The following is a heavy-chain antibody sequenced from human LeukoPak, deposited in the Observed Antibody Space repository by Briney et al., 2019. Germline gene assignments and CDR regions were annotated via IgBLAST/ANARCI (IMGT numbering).Heavy chain of an antibody. Sequence: ASVKVSCKASGFTFTGYYMHWVRQAPGQGLEWMGWINPNSGGTNYAQKFQGRVTITADKSTSTAYMELSSLRSEDTAVYYCASSNYYDSSGFTIFDYWGQGTLVTVSS. V-gene: IGHV1-2*02. CDR2: INPNSGGT. CDR1: GFTFTGYY. CDR3: ASSNYYDSSGFTIFDY. J-gene: IGHJ4*02. D-gene: IGHD3-22*01.